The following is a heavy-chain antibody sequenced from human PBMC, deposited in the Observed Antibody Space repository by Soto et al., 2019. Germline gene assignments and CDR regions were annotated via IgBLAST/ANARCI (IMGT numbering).Heavy chain of an antibody. J-gene: IGHJ4*02. Sequence: QVQLVESGGGVVQPGRSLRLSCAASGFTFSSYGMHWVRQAPGKGLEWVAVISYDGSNKYYADSVKGRFTISRDNSKNTLYLQMNSLRAEDTAVSYCAKEGPSGSYGYWGQGTLVTVSS. V-gene: IGHV3-30*18. D-gene: IGHD3-10*01. CDR3: AKEGPSGSYGY. CDR2: ISYDGSNK. CDR1: GFTFSSYG.